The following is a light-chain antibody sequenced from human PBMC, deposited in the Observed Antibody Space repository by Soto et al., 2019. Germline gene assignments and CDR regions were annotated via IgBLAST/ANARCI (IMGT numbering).Light chain of an antibody. V-gene: IGKV3-20*01. CDR3: QQYDSSVT. Sequence: EIVLTQSPGSVSLSPGERVTLSCRASQSFSSAFFAWYQQTPGQPPRLLISGASNRATGIPDRFSGSGSVTDFTLTISRLEPEDFAVYYCQQYDSSVTFGQGTKVEIK. CDR2: GAS. CDR1: QSFSSAF. J-gene: IGKJ1*01.